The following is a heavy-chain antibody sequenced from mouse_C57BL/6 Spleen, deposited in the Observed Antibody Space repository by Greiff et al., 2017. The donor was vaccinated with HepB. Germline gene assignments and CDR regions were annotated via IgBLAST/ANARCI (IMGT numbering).Heavy chain of an antibody. D-gene: IGHD4-1*01. V-gene: IGHV1-64*01. J-gene: IGHJ3*01. CDR1: GYTFTSYW. Sequence: VQLQQSGAELVKPGASVKLSCKASGYTFTSYWMHWVKQRPGQGLEWIGMIHPNSGSTNYNEKFKSKATLTVDKSSSTAYMQLSSLTSEDSAVYYCAREGGTGTRQAWFAYWGQGTLVTVSA. CDR2: IHPNSGST. CDR3: AREGGTGTRQAWFAY.